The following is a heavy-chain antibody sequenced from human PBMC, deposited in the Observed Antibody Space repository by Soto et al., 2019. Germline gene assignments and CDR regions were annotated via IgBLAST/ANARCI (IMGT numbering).Heavy chain of an antibody. CDR3: AKSHRGYSSPDMDV. Sequence: PGGSLRLSCAASGFTFSSYAVSWVRQAPGKGLEWVSTISGSGGVTYYADSVKGRFTISRDNSKDTLYLQMYSLRAEDTAVYYCAKSHRGYSSPDMDVWGQGTTVTVSS. V-gene: IGHV3-23*01. CDR1: GFTFSSYA. CDR2: ISGSGGVT. J-gene: IGHJ6*02. D-gene: IGHD6-13*01.